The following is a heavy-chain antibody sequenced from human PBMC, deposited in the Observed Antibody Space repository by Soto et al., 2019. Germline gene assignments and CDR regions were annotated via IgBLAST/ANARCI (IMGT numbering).Heavy chain of an antibody. J-gene: IGHJ4*02. CDR3: ARVPYCTNGVCVPRDYYFDY. V-gene: IGHV3-48*02. CDR2: ISSSSSTI. CDR1: GFTFSSYS. D-gene: IGHD2-8*01. Sequence: EVQLVESGGGLVQPGGSLRLSCAASGFTFSSYSMNWVRQAPGKGLEWVSYISSSSSTIYYADSVKGRFTISRDNAKNSLYLQMNSLRDEDTAVYYCARVPYCTNGVCVPRDYYFDYWGQGTLVTVSS.